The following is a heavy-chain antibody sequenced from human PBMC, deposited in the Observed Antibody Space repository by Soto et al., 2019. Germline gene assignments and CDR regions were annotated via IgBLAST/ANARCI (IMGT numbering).Heavy chain of an antibody. J-gene: IGHJ4*02. D-gene: IGHD1-26*01. V-gene: IGHV3-23*01. CDR1: GFTFSSCA. Sequence: GGSLRLSCAASGFTFSSCAMGWVRQAPGKGLEWVSDIIDSGGSTYYADSVKGRFTISRDNSKSTLYLQMNSLRAEDTALYYCAKDMVGATIWSAGSSFDYWGQGTLVTVSS. CDR2: IIDSGGST. CDR3: AKDMVGATIWSAGSSFDY.